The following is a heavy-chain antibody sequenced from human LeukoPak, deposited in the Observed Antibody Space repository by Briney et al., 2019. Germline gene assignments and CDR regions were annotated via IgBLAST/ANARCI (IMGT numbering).Heavy chain of an antibody. J-gene: IGHJ3*02. CDR2: LSGSGVST. V-gene: IGHV3-23*01. Sequence: GGSLRLSCAASGFTFSNYAMTWVRQAPGKGLECVSGLSGSGVSTYYADSVKGRFTISRDNSKNTLYLQMNSLRAEDTAVYYCAKGLDYGGNSGAFDIWGQGTMVTVSS. CDR3: AKGLDYGGNSGAFDI. D-gene: IGHD4-23*01. CDR1: GFTFSNYA.